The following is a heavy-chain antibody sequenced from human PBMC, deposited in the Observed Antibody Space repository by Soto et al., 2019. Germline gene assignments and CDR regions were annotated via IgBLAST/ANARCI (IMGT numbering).Heavy chain of an antibody. D-gene: IGHD3-3*01. CDR2: IYYSGST. CDR3: ARDPRRFLDSGFYGMDV. J-gene: IGHJ6*02. V-gene: IGHV4-59*01. Sequence: PSETLSLTCTVSGGSISSYYWSWIRQPPGKGLEWIGYIYYSGSTNYNPSLKSRVTISVDTSKNQFSLKLSSVTAADTAVYYCARDPRRFLDSGFYGMDVWGQGTTVTVSS. CDR1: GGSISSYY.